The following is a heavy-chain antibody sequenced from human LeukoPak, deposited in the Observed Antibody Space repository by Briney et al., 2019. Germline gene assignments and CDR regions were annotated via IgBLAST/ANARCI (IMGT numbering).Heavy chain of an antibody. V-gene: IGHV4-59*01. D-gene: IGHD2-2*01. J-gene: IGHJ4*02. CDR2: LYYMRGA. Sequence: PSETLSLTCTVSGGSISGYYWSWSRQPPGKGVEWIGNLYYMRGAWYKSSLKSRVTTSVDTSRNEFSLKLSSVTAADTAVYYCARFRFCSGTPCFYDFDYWGQGILVTVSS. CDR3: ARFRFCSGTPCFYDFDY. CDR1: GGSISGYY.